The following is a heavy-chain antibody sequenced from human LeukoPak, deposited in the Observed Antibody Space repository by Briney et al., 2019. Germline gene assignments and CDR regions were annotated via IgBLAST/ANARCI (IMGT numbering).Heavy chain of an antibody. CDR1: GFSFSSYW. Sequence: PGGSLRLSCAASGFSFSSYWMSWVRQAPGKGLEWAANIKFDGSEKYYVDSVKGRFTISRDNAKDSLYLQMNNLRAEDTAVYHCARNRGLDNWGQGTLVTVSS. V-gene: IGHV3-7*01. D-gene: IGHD3-16*01. CDR2: IKFDGSEK. J-gene: IGHJ4*02. CDR3: ARNRGLDN.